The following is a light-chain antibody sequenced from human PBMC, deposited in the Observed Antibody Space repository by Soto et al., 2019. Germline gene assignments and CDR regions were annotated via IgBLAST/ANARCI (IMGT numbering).Light chain of an antibody. CDR2: DAS. J-gene: IGKJ4*01. V-gene: IGKV3-11*01. CDR3: QQRLT. Sequence: EIVLPQSPATLSLSPGERATLSCRASQSVSSYLAWYQQKPGQAPRLLIYDASNRATGSPARFSGSGSGTDFTITISSLEPEDFAVYYCQQRLTFGGGTKVDIK. CDR1: QSVSSY.